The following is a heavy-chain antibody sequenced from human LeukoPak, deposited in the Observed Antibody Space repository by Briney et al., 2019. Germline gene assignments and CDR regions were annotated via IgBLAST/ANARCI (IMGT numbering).Heavy chain of an antibody. CDR2: ISYDGSNK. Sequence: GGSLRLSCAASGFTFSSYGMHWVRQAPGKGLEWVAVISYDGSNKYYADSVKGRFTISRDNSKNTLYLQMNSLRAEDTAAYYCAKAEPYYSSASYFDYWGQGTLVTVSS. V-gene: IGHV3-30*18. J-gene: IGHJ4*02. CDR1: GFTFSSYG. CDR3: AKAEPYYSSASYFDY. D-gene: IGHD6-19*01.